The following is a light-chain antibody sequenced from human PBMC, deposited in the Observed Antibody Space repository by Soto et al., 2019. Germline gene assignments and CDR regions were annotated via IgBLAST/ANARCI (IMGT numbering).Light chain of an antibody. CDR3: QYYAGVWT. J-gene: IGKJ1*01. V-gene: IGKV1-5*01. CDR1: QSLSNR. Sequence: DIQMTQSPSTLSASVGDRVTITCRASQSLSNRLAWYQQKPGKAPKVLIYDASSLESGGPSRFSGSGSGTDFILTISSLQPDDFATYYCQYYAGVWTFGQGTKVDIK. CDR2: DAS.